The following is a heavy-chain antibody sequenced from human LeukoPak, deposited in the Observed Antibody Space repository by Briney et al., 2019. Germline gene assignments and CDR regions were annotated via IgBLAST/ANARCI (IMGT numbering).Heavy chain of an antibody. CDR3: ARSPDGYNRQGFDY. CDR1: GYTFTSYD. D-gene: IGHD5-24*01. Sequence: GASVKVSCKASGYTFTSYDISWVRQAPGQGLEWMGGIIPIFGTANYAQKFQGRVTITADESTSTAYMELSSLRSEDTAVYYCARSPDGYNRQGFDYWGQGTLVTVSS. V-gene: IGHV1-69*13. CDR2: IIPIFGTA. J-gene: IGHJ4*02.